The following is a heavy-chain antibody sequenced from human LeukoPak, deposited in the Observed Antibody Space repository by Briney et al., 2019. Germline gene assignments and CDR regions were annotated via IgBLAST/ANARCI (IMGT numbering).Heavy chain of an antibody. J-gene: IGHJ4*02. V-gene: IGHV3-7*01. CDR3: ARGRGGSYLADY. CDR2: IKQDGSEK. Sequence: GGSLRLSCAASGFTFSNYLMSWVRQAPGKGLEWVANIKQDGSEKYYVDSVKGRFTISRDNSKNTLYLQTGSLRAEDMAVYYCARGRGGSYLADYWGQGTLVTVSS. CDR1: GFTFSNYL. D-gene: IGHD1-26*01.